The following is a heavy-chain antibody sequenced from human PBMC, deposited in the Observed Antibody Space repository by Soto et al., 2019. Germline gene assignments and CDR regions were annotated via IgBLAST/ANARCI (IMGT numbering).Heavy chain of an antibody. J-gene: IGHJ6*02. V-gene: IGHV3-48*03. D-gene: IGHD3-3*01. Sequence: PGWSLRLSCAASGFTFRSYEMNWVRPAPGKGLEWVSYISISGSTIYYADSVKGRFTISRDNAKNSLYLQMNSLRAEDTAVYYCAREKTRPGHYDFWSGYFYYYGMDVWGQGTTVTVSS. CDR2: ISISGSTI. CDR1: GFTFRSYE. CDR3: AREKTRPGHYDFWSGYFYYYGMDV.